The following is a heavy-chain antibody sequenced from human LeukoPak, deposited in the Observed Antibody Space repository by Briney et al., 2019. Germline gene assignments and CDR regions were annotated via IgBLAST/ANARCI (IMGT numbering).Heavy chain of an antibody. CDR1: GFTFTDYY. CDR3: ARDPPAAGSTEFDF. V-gene: IGHV1-2*02. Sequence: ASVKVSCTASGFTFTDYYIHWVRQAPGQGLEWMGSIHPKSGGTKYAQKFQGRVTVTRDTSISATYMELSRLTSDDTAVYYCARDPPAAGSTEFDFWGQGTLVTVSS. D-gene: IGHD6-13*01. J-gene: IGHJ4*02. CDR2: IHPKSGGT.